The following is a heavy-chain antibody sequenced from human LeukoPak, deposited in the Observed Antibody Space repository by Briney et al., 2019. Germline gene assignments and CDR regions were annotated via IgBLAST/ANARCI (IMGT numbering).Heavy chain of an antibody. Sequence: SETLSLTCTVSGGSIRSHYWSWIRQPPGKGLEWIGYIYYSGSTNYNPSLKSRVTISVDTSKNQFSLKLSSVTAADTAVYYCARGGYSYGPTYYYFDYWGQGTLVTVSS. CDR3: ARGGYSYGPTYYYFDY. CDR1: GGSIRSHY. D-gene: IGHD5-18*01. V-gene: IGHV4-59*11. CDR2: IYYSGST. J-gene: IGHJ4*02.